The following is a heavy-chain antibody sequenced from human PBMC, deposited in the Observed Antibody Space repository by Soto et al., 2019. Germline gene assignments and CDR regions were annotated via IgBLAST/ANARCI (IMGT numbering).Heavy chain of an antibody. CDR2: IWYDGSNK. V-gene: IGHV3-33*01. CDR3: AREGTYCSGGSCYPHFDY. J-gene: IGHJ4*02. D-gene: IGHD2-15*01. CDR1: GFTFSSYG. Sequence: QVQLVESGGGVVQPGRSLRLSCAASGFTFSSYGMHWVRQAPGKGLEGVAVIWYDGSNKYYADSVKGRFTISRDNSKNTLYRQMNSLRAEDTAVYYCAREGTYCSGGSCYPHFDYWGQGTLVTVSS.